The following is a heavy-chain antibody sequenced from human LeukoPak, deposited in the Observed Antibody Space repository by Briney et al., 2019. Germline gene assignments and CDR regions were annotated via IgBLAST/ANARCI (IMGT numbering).Heavy chain of an antibody. CDR2: ISGSGGST. CDR3: ARGYSSGWYSYYYYYYMDV. Sequence: GGSLRLSCAASGFTFSSDAMSWVRQAPGKGLEWVSAISGSGGSTYYADSVKGRFTISRDNSKNTLYLQMNSLRAEDTALYYCARGYSSGWYSYYYYYYMDVWGKGTTVTVSS. V-gene: IGHV3-23*01. J-gene: IGHJ6*03. D-gene: IGHD6-19*01. CDR1: GFTFSSDA.